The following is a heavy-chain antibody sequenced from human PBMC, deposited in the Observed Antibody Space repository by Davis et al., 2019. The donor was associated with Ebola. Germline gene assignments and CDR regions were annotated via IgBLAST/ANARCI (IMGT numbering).Heavy chain of an antibody. J-gene: IGHJ4*02. V-gene: IGHV4-39*01. CDR1: GGSISSSSYY. D-gene: IGHD1-26*01. CDR3: ARQVGATDY. CDR2: IYYSGST. Sequence: LSLTCTVSGGSISSSSYYWGWIRQPPGKGLEWIGSIYYSGSTYYNPSLKSRVTISVDTSKNQFSLKLSSVTAADTAVYYCARQVGATDYWGQGTLVTVSS.